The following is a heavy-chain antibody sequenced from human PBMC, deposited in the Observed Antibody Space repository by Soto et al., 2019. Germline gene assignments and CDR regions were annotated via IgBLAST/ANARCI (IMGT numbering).Heavy chain of an antibody. CDR3: ARGEQQLVLFYYYYYMDV. J-gene: IGHJ6*03. CDR1: GYTFTSYA. Sequence: ASVKVSCKASGYTFTSYAMHWVRQAPGQRLEWMGWINAGNGNTKYSQKFQGRVTITRDTSASTAYMELSSLRSEDTAVYYCARGEQQLVLFYYYYYMDVWGKGTTVTVSS. CDR2: INAGNGNT. D-gene: IGHD6-13*01. V-gene: IGHV1-3*01.